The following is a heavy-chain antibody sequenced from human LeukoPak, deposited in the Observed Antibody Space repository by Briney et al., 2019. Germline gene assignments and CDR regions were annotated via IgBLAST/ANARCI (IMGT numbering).Heavy chain of an antibody. CDR2: VHYSGST. Sequence: ASETLSLTCSVSGGSISSSSYFWGWIRQPPGKGLEWIASVHYSGSTYYNPSLKSRLTISVDTSKNRFSLELSSVTAADTALYFCARQLYVSGSYYAPMDVWGKGTTVTISS. CDR1: GGSISSSSYF. CDR3: ARQLYVSGSYYAPMDV. J-gene: IGHJ6*03. D-gene: IGHD3-10*01. V-gene: IGHV4-39*01.